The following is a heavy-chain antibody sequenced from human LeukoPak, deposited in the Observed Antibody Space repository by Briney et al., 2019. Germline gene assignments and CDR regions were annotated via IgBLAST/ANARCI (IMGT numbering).Heavy chain of an antibody. CDR3: VKYGDYKFDP. D-gene: IGHD4-17*01. Sequence: PGGSLRLSCAASGFTFDDYAMHWVRQAPGKGLVWVSRINPDGSSTSYADSVKGRFTISRDNAKNTLYLQMNSLRAEDTAVYYCVKYGDYKFDPWGQGTLVTVSS. CDR1: GFTFDDYA. V-gene: IGHV3-74*01. CDR2: INPDGSST. J-gene: IGHJ5*02.